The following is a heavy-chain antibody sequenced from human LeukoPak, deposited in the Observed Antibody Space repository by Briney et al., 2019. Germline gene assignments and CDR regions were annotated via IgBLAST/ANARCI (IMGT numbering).Heavy chain of an antibody. CDR3: ARDPFDY. CDR2: IYYSGST. J-gene: IGHJ4*02. Sequence: SETLSLTCTVSGGSISSYYWSWIRQPPGKGLEWIGYIYYSGSTNYNPSLKSRVTISVDTSKNQFSLKLSSVTAADTAVYYCARDPFDYWGQGTLVTVSS. CDR1: GGSISSYY. V-gene: IGHV4-59*12.